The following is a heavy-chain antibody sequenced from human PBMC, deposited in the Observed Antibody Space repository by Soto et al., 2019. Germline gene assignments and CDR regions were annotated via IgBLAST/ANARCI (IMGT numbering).Heavy chain of an antibody. Sequence: GGSLRLSCSASGFTFSNYAMHWVRQAPGKGLEYVSAISSNGGNTYYADSVNGRFTISRDNSKNTMYLQMSSLRAEDTAVYYCVKALSARYNSAKAFDVWGQGTMVTVSS. D-gene: IGHD2-2*02. CDR3: VKALSARYNSAKAFDV. V-gene: IGHV3-64D*06. CDR2: ISSNGGNT. CDR1: GFTFSNYA. J-gene: IGHJ3*01.